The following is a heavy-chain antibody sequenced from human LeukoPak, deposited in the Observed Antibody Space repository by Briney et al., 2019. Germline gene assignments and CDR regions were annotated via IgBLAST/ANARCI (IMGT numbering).Heavy chain of an antibody. CDR3: AREAEQYSGSLDY. Sequence: SETLSLTRTVSGDSVSSIYWWIWVRQSPGKGLEWIGSIYYSGSTYYNPSLKSRVTISVDTSKNQFSLKLSSVTAADTAVYYCAREAEQYSGSLDYWGQGTLVTVSS. J-gene: IGHJ4*02. V-gene: IGHV4-39*07. CDR1: GDSVSSIYW. CDR2: IYYSGST. D-gene: IGHD1-26*01.